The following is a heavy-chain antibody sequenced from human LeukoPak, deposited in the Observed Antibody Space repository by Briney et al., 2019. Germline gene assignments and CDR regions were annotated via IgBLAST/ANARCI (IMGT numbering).Heavy chain of an antibody. CDR1: GVSIRSSSYY. CDR3: ARDPTVVTPEAVDI. Sequence: SETLSLTCIVSGVSIRSSSYYWGWIRQPPGKGLEWIGSIYYSGSTYYNPSLKSRVTISVDTSKNQFSLKLRSVTAADTAVYYCARDPTVVTPEAVDIWGQGTKVTVSS. CDR2: IYYSGST. J-gene: IGHJ3*02. V-gene: IGHV4-39*07. D-gene: IGHD4-23*01.